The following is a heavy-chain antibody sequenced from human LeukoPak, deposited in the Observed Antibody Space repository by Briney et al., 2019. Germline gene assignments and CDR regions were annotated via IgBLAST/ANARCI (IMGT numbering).Heavy chain of an antibody. CDR2: ISFSGNSI. CDR1: GFTFSNYE. Sequence: PGGSLRLSCAASGFTFSNYEMNWVGQAPGKGRRGVSFISFSGNSIYYADSVKGRFTISRDNAKNTLYLQMNSLRTEDTAVYYCAKGSGYSSKTNWFDPWGQGTLVTVSS. CDR3: AKGSGYSSKTNWFDP. D-gene: IGHD6-13*01. J-gene: IGHJ5*02. V-gene: IGHV3-48*03.